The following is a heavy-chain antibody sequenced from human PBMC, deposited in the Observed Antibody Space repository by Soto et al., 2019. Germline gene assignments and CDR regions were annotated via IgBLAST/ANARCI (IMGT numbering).Heavy chain of an antibody. CDR3: AKDPRIGAAGTGDY. CDR2: ISGSGVST. D-gene: IGHD6-13*01. J-gene: IGHJ4*02. Sequence: PGWSLRLSCASSGFTFSSYAMGWVRQAPGKGLAWVSTISGSGVSTYYADSVKGRFTISRDNSKNMLYLQMNSLRAEDTALYYCAKDPRIGAAGTGDYWGQGTLVTVSS. CDR1: GFTFSSYA. V-gene: IGHV3-23*01.